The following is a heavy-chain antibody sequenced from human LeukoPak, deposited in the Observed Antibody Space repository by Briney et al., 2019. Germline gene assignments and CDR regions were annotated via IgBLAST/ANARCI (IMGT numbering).Heavy chain of an antibody. V-gene: IGHV1-46*01. Sequence: ASVKVSCKASRYTFTGYYMHWVRQAPGQGLEWMGIINPSGGSTSYAQKFQGRVTMTRDTSTSTVYMELSSLRSEDTAVYYCARDQDWNYAFDIWGQGTMVTVSS. CDR2: INPSGGST. CDR3: ARDQDWNYAFDI. CDR1: RYTFTGYY. D-gene: IGHD1-7*01. J-gene: IGHJ3*02.